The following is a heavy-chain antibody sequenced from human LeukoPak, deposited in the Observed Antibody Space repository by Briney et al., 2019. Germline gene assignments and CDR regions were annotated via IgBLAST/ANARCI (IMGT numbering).Heavy chain of an antibody. CDR1: GFSFSTFG. D-gene: IGHD6-13*01. CDR2: IGSSGSTI. V-gene: IGHV3-48*01. J-gene: IGHJ4*02. CDR3: AKEKAVVGSPLLGY. Sequence: GGSLRLSCAASGFSFSTFGMHWVRQAPGTGLEWVTYIGSSGSTINYADSVKGRFTISRDNSKNTLFVEMNSLRAEDTAVYYCAKEKAVVGSPLLGYWGQGTLVTVSS.